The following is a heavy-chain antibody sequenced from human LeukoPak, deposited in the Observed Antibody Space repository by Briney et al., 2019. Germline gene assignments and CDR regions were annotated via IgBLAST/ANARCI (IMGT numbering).Heavy chain of an antibody. Sequence: PGGSLRLSCAASGFTFSSYAMSWVRQAPGKGLQWVANIKQDGSEQNYVDQVKGRFTISRDNGKNSLYLQMNSLRADDTAVYYCARGSSGSLQHWGQGTLVTVSS. J-gene: IGHJ1*01. CDR2: IKQDGSEQ. D-gene: IGHD3-22*01. CDR3: ARGSSGSLQH. CDR1: GFTFSSYA. V-gene: IGHV3-7*03.